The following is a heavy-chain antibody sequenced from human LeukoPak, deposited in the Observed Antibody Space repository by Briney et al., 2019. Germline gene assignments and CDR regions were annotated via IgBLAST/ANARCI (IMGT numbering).Heavy chain of an antibody. Sequence: PGGSLRLSCAASGFTFSNAWMSWVRQAPGKGPEWVGRIKSKTSGGTTDYAAPVEGRFTISRDDSKNTLYLQMNSLTTEDTAVYYCTTYSSGWLWGQGTLVTVSS. CDR3: TTYSSGWL. CDR1: GFTFSNAW. CDR2: IKSKTSGGTT. D-gene: IGHD6-19*01. J-gene: IGHJ4*02. V-gene: IGHV3-15*01.